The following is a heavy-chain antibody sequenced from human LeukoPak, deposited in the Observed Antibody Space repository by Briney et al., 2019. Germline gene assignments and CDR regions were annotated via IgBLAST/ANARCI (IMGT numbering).Heavy chain of an antibody. J-gene: IGHJ4*02. CDR1: GFTFSSSA. CDR2: VSGSGGST. V-gene: IGHV3-23*01. Sequence: GGSLRLSCAASGFTFSSSAMTWVRQAPGKELEWVSTVSGSGGSTYYADSVKGRFTISRDNSKNTLYLQMNSLRAEDTAVYYCAKASLTTVVTSFDYRGQGTLVTVS. CDR3: AKASLTTVVTSFDY. D-gene: IGHD4-23*01.